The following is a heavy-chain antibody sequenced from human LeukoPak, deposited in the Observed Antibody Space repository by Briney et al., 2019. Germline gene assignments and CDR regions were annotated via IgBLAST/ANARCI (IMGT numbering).Heavy chain of an antibody. CDR3: ARVDRYHYYLDV. Sequence: ASVKVSCKASGGTFTSYSITWVRQAPGQGLEWMGGIMPLFNTANYAQQFQGRVTITTDESTSTAYMELSSLRFEDTAMYYCARVDRYHYYLDVWGKGTTVTVSS. CDR1: GGTFTSYS. V-gene: IGHV1-69*05. CDR2: IMPLFNTA. J-gene: IGHJ6*03.